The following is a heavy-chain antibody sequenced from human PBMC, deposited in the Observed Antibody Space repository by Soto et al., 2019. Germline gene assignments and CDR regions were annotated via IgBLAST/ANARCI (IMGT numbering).Heavy chain of an antibody. CDR1: GFTVSNNY. CDR2: IYIGGST. V-gene: IGHV3-53*01. D-gene: IGHD6-13*01. J-gene: IGHJ4*02. CDR3: ARDPPGIAASGGGG. Sequence: EVQLVESGGGLIQPGGSLRLSCAASGFTVSNNYMRWVRQAPGKGLEWVSLIYIGGSTHYADSVKGRFTISRDNSNNTLYLQMNSLRVEDTAVYYCARDPPGIAASGGGGWGQGTLVTVSP.